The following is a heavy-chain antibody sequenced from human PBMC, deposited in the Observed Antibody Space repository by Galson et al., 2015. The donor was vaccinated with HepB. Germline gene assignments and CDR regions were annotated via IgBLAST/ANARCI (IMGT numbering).Heavy chain of an antibody. CDR1: GCTFSNSG. CDR2: ISRAGDTS. D-gene: IGHD2/OR15-2a*01. J-gene: IGHJ4*02. V-gene: IGHV3-23*01. CDR3: VRGTTAPDY. Sequence: SLRLSGAASGCTFSNSGMSEVRQAPGKGLECVAAISRAGDTSDYAESVKGRFTVSRDSSKSTLYLQMNGLRAEDTARYYCVRGTTAPDYWAQGTLVTVSS.